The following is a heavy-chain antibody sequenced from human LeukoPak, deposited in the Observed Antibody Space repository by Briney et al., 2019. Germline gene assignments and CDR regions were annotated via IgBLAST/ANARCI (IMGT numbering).Heavy chain of an antibody. CDR3: AKGVTIFGVVIIPPDAFDI. V-gene: IGHV3-48*01. D-gene: IGHD3-3*01. CDR1: GFTFSSYS. Sequence: GGSLRLSCAASGFTFSSYSMNWVRQAPGKGLEWVSYISSSSSTIYYADSVKGRFTISRDNSKNTLYLQMNSLRAEDTAVYYCAKGVTIFGVVIIPPDAFDIWGQGTMVTVSS. J-gene: IGHJ3*02. CDR2: ISSSSSTI.